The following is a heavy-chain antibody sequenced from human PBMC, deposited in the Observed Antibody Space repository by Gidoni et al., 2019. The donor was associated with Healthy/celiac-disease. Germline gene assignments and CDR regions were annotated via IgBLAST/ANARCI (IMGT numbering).Heavy chain of an antibody. CDR1: GFPFSRYS. D-gene: IGHD2-2*01. CDR2: ISSSSSDI. J-gene: IGHJ3*02. V-gene: IGHV3-21*01. CDR3: ARGSIYGSSTSCHLDAFDI. Sequence: EVQLVASGGGLVTPGGSLRLSCAASGFPFSRYSMNWVRQAPGKGLEGVSSISSSSSDIYYADSVKGRFTSARDNAKNSLYLQMNSLRAEDTAVYYCARGSIYGSSTSCHLDAFDIWGQGTMVTVSS.